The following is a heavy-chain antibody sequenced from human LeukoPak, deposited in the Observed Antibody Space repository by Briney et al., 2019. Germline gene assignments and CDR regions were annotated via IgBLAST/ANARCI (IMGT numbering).Heavy chain of an antibody. Sequence: PGGSLRLSCAASGFTFSSYSMNWVRQAPGKGLEWVSSISSSSSYIYYADSVKGRFTISRDNAKNSLYLQMNSLRAEDTAVYYCASTGGLRFLEWFPYYYYYGMDVWGQGTTVTVSS. J-gene: IGHJ6*02. CDR1: GFTFSSYS. CDR2: ISSSSSYI. D-gene: IGHD3-3*01. V-gene: IGHV3-21*01. CDR3: ASTGGLRFLEWFPYYYYYGMDV.